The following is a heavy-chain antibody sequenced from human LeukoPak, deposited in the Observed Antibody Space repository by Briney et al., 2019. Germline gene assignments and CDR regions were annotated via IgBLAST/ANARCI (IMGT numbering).Heavy chain of an antibody. J-gene: IGHJ4*02. CDR1: GFTFSSYA. D-gene: IGHD3-22*01. V-gene: IGHV3-23*01. Sequence: GGSLRLSCAASGFTFSSYAMSWVRQAPGEGLEWVSAISGSGGSTYYADSVKGRFTISRDNSKNTLYLQMNSLRAEDTAVYYCAKVDTMIVVVITGIDYWGQGTLVTVSS. CDR2: ISGSGGST. CDR3: AKVDTMIVVVITGIDY.